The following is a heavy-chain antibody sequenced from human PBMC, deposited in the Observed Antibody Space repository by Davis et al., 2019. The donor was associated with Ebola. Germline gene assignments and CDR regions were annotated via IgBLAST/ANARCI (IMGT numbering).Heavy chain of an antibody. CDR1: GYTFTTYG. Sequence: ASVKVSCKASGYTFTTYGITWVRQAPGQGLQWMGWISTYNGNTKYAQQVQGRVTMSTDTSSSTAYMEVKSLTSDDTAVYYCARDENDFWSGKFRYYHNGLDVWGQGTTVTVSS. D-gene: IGHD3-3*01. V-gene: IGHV1-18*01. CDR2: ISTYNGNT. CDR3: ARDENDFWSGKFRYYHNGLDV. J-gene: IGHJ6*02.